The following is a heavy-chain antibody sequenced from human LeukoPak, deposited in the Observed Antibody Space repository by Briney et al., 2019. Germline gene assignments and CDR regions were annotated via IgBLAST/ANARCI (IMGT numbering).Heavy chain of an antibody. Sequence: GGSLRLTCAASGFNFTNYAMNWVRQAPGKGLEWLSLISDRGHSTYYADSVKGRFTISRDNSKNTLYLQMNSLRADDTAVYYCAKYADSLFSDYWGQGTLVTVSS. D-gene: IGHD4-17*01. CDR1: GFNFTNYA. CDR2: ISDRGHST. J-gene: IGHJ4*02. CDR3: AKYADSLFSDY. V-gene: IGHV3-23*01.